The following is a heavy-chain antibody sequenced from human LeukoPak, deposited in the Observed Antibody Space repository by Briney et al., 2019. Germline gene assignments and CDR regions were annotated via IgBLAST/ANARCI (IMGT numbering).Heavy chain of an antibody. CDR1: GDSISRSTYY. D-gene: IGHD5-18*01. CDR2: IYHNGNT. J-gene: IGHJ4*02. CDR3: ASGGYSYGFDY. Sequence: SETLSLTCTVSGDSISRSTYYWAWIRQPPGKGLEWIGYIYHNGNTYYSPSLKSRVTISVDRSKNQLSLKLSSVTAADTAMYYCASGGYSYGFDYWGQGTLVTVSS. V-gene: IGHV4-39*07.